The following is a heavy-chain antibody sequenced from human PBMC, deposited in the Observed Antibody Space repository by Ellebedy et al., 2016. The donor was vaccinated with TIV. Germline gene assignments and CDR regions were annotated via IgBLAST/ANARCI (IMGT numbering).Heavy chain of an antibody. CDR3: ANSAGFYGDGVFDI. Sequence: GSLRLXXTVSGGSMTYSYWSWIRQPAGKGLEWIGRIYTGGSTNYNPSLKNRLSMSVDTSTKKLSLRLTSVTAADTAVYYCANSAGFYGDGVFDIWGQGTMVIVSS. CDR1: GGSMTYSY. V-gene: IGHV4-4*07. J-gene: IGHJ3*02. CDR2: IYTGGST. D-gene: IGHD2/OR15-2a*01.